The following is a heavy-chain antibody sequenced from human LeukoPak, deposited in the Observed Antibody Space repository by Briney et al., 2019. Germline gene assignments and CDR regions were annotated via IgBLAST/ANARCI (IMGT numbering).Heavy chain of an antibody. V-gene: IGHV4-34*01. CDR2: INHSGST. Sequence: SETLSLTCAVYGGSFSGYYWSWIRQPPGKGLEWIGEINHSGSTNYNPSLKSRVTISVDTSKNQFSLKLSSVTAADTAVYYCARGQSYDYDILTGYCNFDYWGQGTLVTVSS. CDR1: GGSFSGYY. J-gene: IGHJ4*02. CDR3: ARGQSYDYDILTGYCNFDY. D-gene: IGHD3-9*01.